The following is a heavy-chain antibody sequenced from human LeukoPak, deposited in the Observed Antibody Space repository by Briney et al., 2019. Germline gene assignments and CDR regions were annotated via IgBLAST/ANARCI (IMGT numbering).Heavy chain of an antibody. CDR3: ARDLVRGVVDY. J-gene: IGHJ4*02. V-gene: IGHV3-21*01. D-gene: IGHD3-10*02. CDR2: ISSSSTYI. CDR1: RLIYSRYS. Sequence: GGSLRLFCTPSRLIYSRYSMNCPRQAPGKGLEWVSSISSSSTYIYYADSVMGRFTISRENAKNSLYLQMNSLRVEDTAVYYCARDLVRGVVDYWGQGTLVTVSS.